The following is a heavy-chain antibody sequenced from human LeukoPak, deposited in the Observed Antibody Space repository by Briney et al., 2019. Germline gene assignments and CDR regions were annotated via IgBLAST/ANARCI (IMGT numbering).Heavy chain of an antibody. CDR1: GFTFSSYA. CDR3: ARDRNGYYYDSSGGYYFDY. J-gene: IGHJ4*02. CDR2: ISGSGGST. V-gene: IGHV3-23*01. D-gene: IGHD3-22*01. Sequence: GGSLRLSCAASGFTFSSYAMSWVRQAPGKGLEWVSAISGSGGSTYYADSVEGRFTISRGNSKNTLYLQMNSLRAEDTAVYYCARDRNGYYYDSSGGYYFDYWGQGTLVTVSS.